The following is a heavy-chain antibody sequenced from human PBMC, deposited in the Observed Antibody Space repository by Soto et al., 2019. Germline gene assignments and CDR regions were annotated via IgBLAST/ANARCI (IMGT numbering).Heavy chain of an antibody. D-gene: IGHD3-10*01. CDR2: ISSSSSYI. CDR1: GFTFSSYS. J-gene: IGHJ6*02. CDR3: ARVKAHYYGSGSYYDMNYYYGMDV. V-gene: IGHV3-21*01. Sequence: GGSLRLSCAASGFTFSSYSMNWVRQAPGKGLEWVSSISSSSSYIYYADSVKGRFTISRDNAKNSLYLQMNSLRAEDTAVYYCARVKAHYYGSGSYYDMNYYYGMDVWGQGTTVTVSS.